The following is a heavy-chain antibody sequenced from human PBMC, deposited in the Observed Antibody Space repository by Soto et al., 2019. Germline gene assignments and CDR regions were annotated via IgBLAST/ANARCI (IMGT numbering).Heavy chain of an antibody. CDR1: GGSISSYY. CDR3: AREGRITMVRASSGGFAGMDV. V-gene: IGHV4-59*01. D-gene: IGHD3-10*01. Sequence: PSDTLSLTCTVSGGSISSYYWSWIRQPPGKGLEWIGYIYYSGSTNYNPSLKSRVTISVDTSKNQFSLKLSSVTAADTAVYYCAREGRITMVRASSGGFAGMDVWGQGTTVTVSS. J-gene: IGHJ6*02. CDR2: IYYSGST.